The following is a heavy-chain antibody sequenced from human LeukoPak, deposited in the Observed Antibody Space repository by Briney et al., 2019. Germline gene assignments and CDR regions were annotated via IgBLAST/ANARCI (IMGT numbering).Heavy chain of an antibody. CDR1: GFTFSSYA. D-gene: IGHD5-12*01. CDR2: ISYDGSNK. J-gene: IGHJ5*02. V-gene: IGHV3-30*04. Sequence: GGSLRLSCAASGFTFSSYAMHWVRQAPGKGLEWVAVISYDGSNKYYADSVKGRFTISRDNAKNSLYLQMNSLRAEDTAVYYCARGFSSGYDPGIDPWGQGTLVTVSS. CDR3: ARGFSSGYDPGIDP.